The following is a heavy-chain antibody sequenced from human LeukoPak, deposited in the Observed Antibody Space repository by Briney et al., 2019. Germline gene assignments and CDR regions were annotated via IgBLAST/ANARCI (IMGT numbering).Heavy chain of an antibody. CDR2: MTGSAVRT. J-gene: IGHJ6*03. D-gene: IGHD2-15*01. Sequence: GGSLRLSCAASGFTFSSYGMSWVRQAPGKGLEWLSAMTGSAVRTYYADSVKGRFTISRDNAKNSLYLQMNSLRAEDTAVYYCARDCSGGSCSYYYYYMDVWGKGTTVTVSS. V-gene: IGHV3-23*01. CDR1: GFTFSSYG. CDR3: ARDCSGGSCSYYYYYMDV.